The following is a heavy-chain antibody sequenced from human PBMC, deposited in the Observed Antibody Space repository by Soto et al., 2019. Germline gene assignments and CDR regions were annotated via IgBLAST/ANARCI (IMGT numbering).Heavy chain of an antibody. J-gene: IGHJ3*02. V-gene: IGHV3-9*01. D-gene: IGHD6-6*01. CDR2: ISWNSGSI. CDR1: GFTFDDYA. Sequence: GGSLRLSCAASGFTFDDYAMHWVRQAPGKGLEWVSGISWNSGSIGYADSVKGRFTISRDNAKNSLYLQMNSLRAEDTALYYCAKDMGRSSSSAFDIWGQGTMVTVSS. CDR3: AKDMGRSSSSAFDI.